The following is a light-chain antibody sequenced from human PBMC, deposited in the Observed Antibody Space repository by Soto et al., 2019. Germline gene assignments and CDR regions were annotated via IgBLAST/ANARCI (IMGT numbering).Light chain of an antibody. V-gene: IGLV2-14*01. CDR1: SSDVGGYNY. J-gene: IGLJ1*01. CDR2: DVS. CDR3: YSYTTSSTYV. Sequence: QSALTQPASVSGSPGQSITISCSGTSSDVGGYNYVSWYQQHPGKAPQVMIYDVSNRPSGVSNRFSGSKSGNTASLTISGLQAEDEAAYYCYSYTTSSTYVFGTGPKLTVL.